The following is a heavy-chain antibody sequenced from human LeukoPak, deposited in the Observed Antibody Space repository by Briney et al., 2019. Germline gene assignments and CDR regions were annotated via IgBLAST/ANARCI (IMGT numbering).Heavy chain of an antibody. J-gene: IGHJ4*02. CDR3: ARQMLSAAAGLGYFDY. D-gene: IGHD6-13*01. CDR1: GGSISSYY. V-gene: IGHV4-59*08. CDR2: IYYSGST. Sequence: SETLSLTCTVSGGSISSYYWSWIRQPPGKGLEWIGYIYYSGSTNYNPSLKSRVTISVDASKNQFSLKLSSVTAADTAVYYCARQMLSAAAGLGYFDYWGQGTLVTVSS.